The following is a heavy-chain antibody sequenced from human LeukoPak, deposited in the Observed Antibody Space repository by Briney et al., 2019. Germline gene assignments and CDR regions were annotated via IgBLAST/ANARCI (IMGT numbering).Heavy chain of an antibody. CDR3: AKWSNYYGSGSYYNRPFYYYGMDV. Sequence: GGSLGLSCAASGFTFSSYGMNWVRQAPGKGLEWVSAISGSGGSTHYADSVKGRFTISRDNSKNTLYLQMNSLRAEDTAVYCCAKWSNYYGSGSYYNRPFYYYGMDVWGQGTTVTVSS. CDR2: ISGSGGST. CDR1: GFTFSSYG. J-gene: IGHJ6*02. D-gene: IGHD3-10*01. V-gene: IGHV3-23*01.